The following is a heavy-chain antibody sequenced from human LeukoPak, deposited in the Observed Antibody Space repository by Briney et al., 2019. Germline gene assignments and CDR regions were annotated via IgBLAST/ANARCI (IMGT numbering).Heavy chain of an antibody. CDR3: ARGARYCSGGSCRKGFDY. V-gene: IGHV3-33*01. Sequence: GSLRLSCAASGFTFSSYGMHWVRQAPGKGLEWVAVIWYDGSNKYYADSVEGRFTISRDNSKNTLYLQMNSLRAEDTAVYYCARGARYCSGGSCRKGFDYWGQGTLVTSPQ. D-gene: IGHD2-15*01. CDR2: IWYDGSNK. J-gene: IGHJ4*02. CDR1: GFTFSSYG.